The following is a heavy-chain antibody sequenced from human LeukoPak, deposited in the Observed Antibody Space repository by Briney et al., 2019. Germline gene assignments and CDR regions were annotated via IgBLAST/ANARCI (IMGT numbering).Heavy chain of an antibody. D-gene: IGHD6-13*01. J-gene: IGHJ4*02. Sequence: SETLSLTCTVSGGSISSYYWSWIRQPAGKGLEWIGRIYTSGGTNYNPSLKSRVTMSVDTSKNQFSLKLSSVTAADTAVYYCARVTGYMTEDYFDYWGQGTLITVSS. CDR3: ARVTGYMTEDYFDY. CDR1: GGSISSYY. V-gene: IGHV4-4*07. CDR2: IYTSGGT.